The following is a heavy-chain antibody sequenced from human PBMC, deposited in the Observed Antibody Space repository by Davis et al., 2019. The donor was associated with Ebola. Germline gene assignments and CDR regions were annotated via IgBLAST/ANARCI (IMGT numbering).Heavy chain of an antibody. CDR1: GGSISSYY. CDR3: ARAPTPYQPPFDY. J-gene: IGHJ4*02. Sequence: GSLRLSCTVSGGSISSYYWSWIRQPPGKGLEWIGYIYYSGSTNYNPSLKSRVTISVDTSKNQFSLKLSSVTAADTAVYYCARAPTPYQPPFDYWGQGTLVTVSS. CDR2: IYYSGST. V-gene: IGHV4-59*01. D-gene: IGHD2-2*01.